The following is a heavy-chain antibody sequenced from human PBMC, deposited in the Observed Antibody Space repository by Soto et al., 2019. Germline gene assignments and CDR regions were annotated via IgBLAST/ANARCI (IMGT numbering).Heavy chain of an antibody. CDR2: IYWDDDK. V-gene: IGHV2-5*02. D-gene: IGHD1-1*01. J-gene: IGHJ4*02. CDR1: GFSLTTSGVG. Sequence: SGPTLVHPTQTLTLTCTFSGFSLTTSGVGVGWIRQPPGKALEWLALIYWDDDKRDSPCLNCRLTITKDTSKNQVVLTMTNRDPVDTATYYCAHRAQLGSIDYWGQGTLVTVSS. CDR3: AHRAQLGSIDY.